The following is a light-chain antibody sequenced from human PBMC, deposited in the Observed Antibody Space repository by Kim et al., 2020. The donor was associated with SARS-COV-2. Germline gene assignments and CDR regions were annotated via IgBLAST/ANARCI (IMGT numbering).Light chain of an antibody. J-gene: IGLJ3*02. CDR1: KLGDKY. V-gene: IGLV3-1*01. Sequence: VSQDQTASITCSGDKLGDKYACWYQQKPGQSPVLVIYQDSKRPSGIPERFSGSNSGNTATLTISGTQAMDEADYYCQAWDSSTAWVFGGGTQLTVL. CDR3: QAWDSSTAWV. CDR2: QDS.